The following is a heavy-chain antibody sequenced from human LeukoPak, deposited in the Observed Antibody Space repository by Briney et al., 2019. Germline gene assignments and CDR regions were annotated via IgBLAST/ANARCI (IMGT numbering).Heavy chain of an antibody. J-gene: IGHJ6*03. Sequence: PSETLSLTCTVSGGSISSYYWNWIRQPAGKGLEWIGRIYSSGSTNYNPSLKSRVTISVDTSKNQFSLKLSSVTAADTAVYYCARGTYYYDSSGYYYYYYYMDVWGKGTTVTVSS. V-gene: IGHV4-4*07. CDR1: GGSISSYY. CDR2: IYSSGST. CDR3: ARGTYYYDSSGYYYYYYYMDV. D-gene: IGHD3-22*01.